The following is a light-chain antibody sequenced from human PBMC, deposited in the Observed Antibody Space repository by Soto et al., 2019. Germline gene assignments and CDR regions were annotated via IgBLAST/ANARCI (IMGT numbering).Light chain of an antibody. CDR2: GAS. J-gene: IGKJ1*01. Sequence: EIVLTQSPGTLSLSPGERATLSCRASQSVFNNHIGWYQQKPGQAPRRLIFGASFRATGIPDRFSGSGSGTDFTLTISRLEPEDFAVYYCQQYGSSPPQTFGQGTKVDIK. CDR3: QQYGSSPPQT. V-gene: IGKV3-20*01. CDR1: QSVFNNH.